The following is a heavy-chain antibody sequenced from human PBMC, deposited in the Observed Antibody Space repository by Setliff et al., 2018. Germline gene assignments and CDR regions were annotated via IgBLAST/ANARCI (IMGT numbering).Heavy chain of an antibody. D-gene: IGHD3-3*01. V-gene: IGHV1-18*01. J-gene: IGHJ4*02. CDR1: GLTCTTFS. CDR2: ITNYNGKT. Sequence: ASVKVSCKASGLTCTTFSISWVRQAPGQGLEWMGWITNYNGKTDYAQKFQDRVILTTDTSTNTAYMELRNLRPDDKAIYYCATRTPVTFSGVVTTVWGQGSLVTVSS. CDR3: ATRTPVTFSGVVTTV.